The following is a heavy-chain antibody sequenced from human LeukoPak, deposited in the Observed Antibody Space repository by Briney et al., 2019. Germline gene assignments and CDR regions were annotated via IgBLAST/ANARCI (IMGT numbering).Heavy chain of an antibody. D-gene: IGHD6-25*01. CDR2: IYHLGDT. Sequence: SETLSLTCAVSGGSISGHYWSWVRQPPGKGLEWIGSIYHLGDTYYNPSLKSRITMSVDTSENHFSLNLNSVTAADTAVYYRARDSVAHLSGLDFWFPGILVTVSS. V-gene: IGHV4-59*11. J-gene: IGHJ4*02. CDR1: GGSISGHY. CDR3: ARDSVAHLSGLDF.